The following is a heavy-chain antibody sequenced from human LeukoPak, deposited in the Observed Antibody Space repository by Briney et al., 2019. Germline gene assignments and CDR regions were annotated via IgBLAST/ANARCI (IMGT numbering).Heavy chain of an antibody. J-gene: IGHJ5*02. CDR3: ARAAVGYCSSTSCYSWFDP. D-gene: IGHD2-2*01. V-gene: IGHV3-11*01. Sequence: GGSLRLSCAASGFTFSDYYMSWIRQAPGKGLEWVSYISSSGSTIYYADSVKGRFTISRDNAKNSLYLQMNSLRAEDTAVYYCARAAVGYCSSTSCYSWFDPWGQGTLVTVSS. CDR1: GFTFSDYY. CDR2: ISSSGSTI.